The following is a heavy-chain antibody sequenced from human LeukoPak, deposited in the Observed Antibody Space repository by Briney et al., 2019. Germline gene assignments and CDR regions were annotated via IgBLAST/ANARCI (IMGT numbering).Heavy chain of an antibody. J-gene: IGHJ4*02. D-gene: IGHD5-24*01. CDR3: VRVATKNSGCYHFDN. CDR1: GFAITDHH. Sequence: PGGSLRLSCAASGFAITDHHMDWVRQAPGKGMEWVGRSQTTKPNSCTTEYAASVKGRFTISRDDSKNSLYLQLNSLKTEDTAVYYCVRVATKNSGCYHFDNWGQGTLVTVSS. CDR2: SQTTKPNSCTT. V-gene: IGHV3-72*01.